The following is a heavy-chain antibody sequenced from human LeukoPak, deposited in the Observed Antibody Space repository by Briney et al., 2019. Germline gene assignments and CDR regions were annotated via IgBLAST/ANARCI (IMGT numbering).Heavy chain of an antibody. CDR3: AKDLYVVTGYFDY. D-gene: IGHD4-23*01. J-gene: IGHJ4*02. CDR1: GFTFSSYG. CDR2: ISGSGGST. Sequence: GGSLRLPCAASGFTFSSYGMSWVRQAPGKGLEWVSAISGSGGSTYYADSVKGRFTISRDNSKTTLYLQMNSLRGEDTAVYYCAKDLYVVTGYFDYWGQGTLVTVSS. V-gene: IGHV3-23*01.